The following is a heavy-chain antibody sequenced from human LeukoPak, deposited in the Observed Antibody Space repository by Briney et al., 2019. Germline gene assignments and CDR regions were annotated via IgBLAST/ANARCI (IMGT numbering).Heavy chain of an antibody. V-gene: IGHV3-23*01. J-gene: IGHJ4*02. Sequence: GGSLRLSCAVSGFTFSTSPMGWARQAPGKGLEWVSSIHAGGSGPFCADSVQGRCPISRENSKNVLSLQLNNLRAEATAIYFCAKGGHPFNPFYNWRQGPLAPVS. CDR1: GFTFSTSP. CDR2: IHAGGSGP. CDR3: AKGGHPFNPFYN.